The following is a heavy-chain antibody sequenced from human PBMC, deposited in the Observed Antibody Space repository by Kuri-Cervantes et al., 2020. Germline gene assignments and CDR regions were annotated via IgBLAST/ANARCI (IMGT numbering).Heavy chain of an antibody. CDR2: INHSGST. J-gene: IGHJ5*02. D-gene: IGHD3-9*01. Sequence: GSLRLSCAVYGGSFRGYYWSWIRQPPGKGLEWIGEINHSGSTNYNPSLKSRVTISVDTSKNQFSLKLSSVTAADTAVYYCARAALLRYFDWLNWFDPWGQGTLVTVSS. V-gene: IGHV4-34*01. CDR3: ARAALLRYFDWLNWFDP. CDR1: GGSFRGYY.